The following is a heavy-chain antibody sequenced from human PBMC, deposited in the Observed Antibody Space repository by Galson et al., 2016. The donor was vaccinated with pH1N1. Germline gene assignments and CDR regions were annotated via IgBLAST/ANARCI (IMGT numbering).Heavy chain of an antibody. V-gene: IGHV3-9*01. CDR2: ISWNSGII. CDR3: AKTFMGVAYYYGMDV. CDR1: GFTFDDYA. J-gene: IGHJ6*02. Sequence: SLRLSCAASGFTFDDYAMNWVRQAPGKGLEWVSGISWNSGIIYYADSVKGRFTISRDNAKNSLYLQMNSLRAEDTALYYCAKTFMGVAYYYGMDVWGQGTTVTLSS. D-gene: IGHD3-3*01.